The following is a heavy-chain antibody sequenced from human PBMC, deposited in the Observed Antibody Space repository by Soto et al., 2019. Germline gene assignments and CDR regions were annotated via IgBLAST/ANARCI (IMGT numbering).Heavy chain of an antibody. V-gene: IGHV3-7*01. D-gene: IGHD2-21*01. Sequence: EVQLVESGGDLVQPGGSLRLSCTASGFTLSSFWLSWLRRTPGKGLEWVATIKQDGSEKHYIDSVEGRFTISRDNDKHALYLQMSTLRAEDTGVYYCERDQVWQSAFDIWGQGTLVTVSS. CDR2: IKQDGSEK. CDR3: ERDQVWQSAFDI. J-gene: IGHJ3*02. CDR1: GFTLSSFW.